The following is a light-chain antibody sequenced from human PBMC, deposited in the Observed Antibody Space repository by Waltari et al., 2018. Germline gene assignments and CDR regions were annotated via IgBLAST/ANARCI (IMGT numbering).Light chain of an antibody. J-gene: IGLJ1*01. CDR2: GKN. Sequence: SSELTQDPAVSVAVGQTVWITCQGDSLRAYYANWYHQKAGPAPLHVKYGKNNRPTGIPDRFSGSDSGDTASLTITGAQAEDEGAYYCNSRDSSGHPVVFGTGTKLTVL. V-gene: IGLV3-19*01. CDR1: SLRAYY. CDR3: NSRDSSGHPVV.